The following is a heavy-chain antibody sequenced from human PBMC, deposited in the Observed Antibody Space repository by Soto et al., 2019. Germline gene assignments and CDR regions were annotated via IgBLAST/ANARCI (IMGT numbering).Heavy chain of an antibody. D-gene: IGHD6-19*01. CDR1: GFTFSSYS. J-gene: IGHJ4*02. CDR2: ISYDGSNK. CDR3: ARESRPVADTFDY. V-gene: IGHV3-30*03. Sequence: GGSLRLSCAASGFTFSSYSMHWVRQAPGKGLEWVAVISYDGSNKYYADSVKGRFTISRDNSKNTLYLQMNSLRAEDTAVYYCARESRPVADTFDYWGQGTLVTVSS.